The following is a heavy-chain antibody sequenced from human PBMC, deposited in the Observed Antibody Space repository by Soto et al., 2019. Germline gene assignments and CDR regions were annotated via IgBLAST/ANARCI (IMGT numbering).Heavy chain of an antibody. Sequence: GGSLRLSCAASGFTFDDYAMHWVRQAPGKGLEWVSGISWNSGSIGYADSVKGRFTISRDNAKNSLYLQMNSLRAEDTALYYCAKALAPYCGGDCYPGAFDIWGQGTMV. CDR2: ISWNSGSI. D-gene: IGHD2-21*02. CDR3: AKALAPYCGGDCYPGAFDI. V-gene: IGHV3-9*01. J-gene: IGHJ3*02. CDR1: GFTFDDYA.